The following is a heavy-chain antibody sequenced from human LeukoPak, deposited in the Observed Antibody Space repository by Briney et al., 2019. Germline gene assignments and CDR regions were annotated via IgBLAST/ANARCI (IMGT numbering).Heavy chain of an antibody. Sequence: ASVKVSCKASGYTFTSYDINWVRQATGQGLEWIGWMNPNSGNTGYAQKFQGRVTITRNTSISTAYMELSSLRYEDTAVYYCARFEGYQLLGFDPWGQGTLVTVSS. V-gene: IGHV1-8*03. CDR3: ARFEGYQLLGFDP. CDR1: GYTFTSYD. J-gene: IGHJ5*02. D-gene: IGHD2-2*01. CDR2: MNPNSGNT.